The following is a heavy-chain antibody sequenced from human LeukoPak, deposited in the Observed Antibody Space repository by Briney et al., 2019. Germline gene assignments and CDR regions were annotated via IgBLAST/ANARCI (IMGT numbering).Heavy chain of an antibody. CDR1: GFTFSTDN. Sequence: GGSLRLSCAASGFTFSTDNMNWVRQAPGKGLEWVSSISSDSTYIYYADSVKGRFTISRDNAKNSLYLQMNSLRAEDTAVYYCARDLDDSSESNYWGQGTLVTVSS. CDR2: ISSDSTYI. CDR3: ARDLDDSSESNY. V-gene: IGHV3-21*01. J-gene: IGHJ4*02. D-gene: IGHD3-22*01.